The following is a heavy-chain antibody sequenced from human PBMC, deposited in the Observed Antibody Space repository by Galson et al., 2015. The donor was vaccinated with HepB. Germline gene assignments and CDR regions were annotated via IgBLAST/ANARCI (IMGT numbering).Heavy chain of an antibody. CDR2: IKQDGSEK. J-gene: IGHJ4*02. V-gene: IGHV3-7*03. Sequence: SLRLSCAASGFTFSSYWMSWVRQAPGKGLEWVANIKQDGSEKYYVDSVKGRFTISRDNAKNSLYLQMNSLRAEDTAVYYCASPGEDGSGSYYDFDYWGQGTLVTVSP. CDR1: GFTFSSYW. D-gene: IGHD3-10*01. CDR3: ASPGEDGSGSYYDFDY.